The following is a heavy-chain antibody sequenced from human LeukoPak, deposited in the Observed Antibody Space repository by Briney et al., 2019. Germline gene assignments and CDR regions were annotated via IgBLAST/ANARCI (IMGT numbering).Heavy chain of an antibody. D-gene: IGHD3-3*01. J-gene: IGHJ4*02. CDR1: GGSFSGYY. V-gene: IGHV4-34*01. CDR3: ARGKNPRVLRFRGSSSDYFDY. CDR2: INHSGST. Sequence: ASETLSLTCAVYGGSFSGYYWSWIRQPPGKGLEWIGEINHSGSTNYNPSLKSRVTISVDTSKNQFSLKLSSVTAADTAVYYCARGKNPRVLRFRGSSSDYFDYWGQGTLVTVSS.